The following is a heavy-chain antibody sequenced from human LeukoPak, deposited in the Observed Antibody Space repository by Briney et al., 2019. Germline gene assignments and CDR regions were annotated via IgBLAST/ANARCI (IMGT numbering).Heavy chain of an antibody. D-gene: IGHD5-18*01. J-gene: IGHJ4*02. Sequence: GESLRISCKGSGYSFTSYWIGWVRQMPGKGLGWMGIIHPVDSDTRYSPSFQGQVTMSADESITTAYRQWSSLKASDSAMYYCAKGGRYRYGPSDYWGQGTLVTVSS. CDR3: AKGGRYRYGPSDY. V-gene: IGHV5-51*01. CDR1: GYSFTSYW. CDR2: IHPVDSDT.